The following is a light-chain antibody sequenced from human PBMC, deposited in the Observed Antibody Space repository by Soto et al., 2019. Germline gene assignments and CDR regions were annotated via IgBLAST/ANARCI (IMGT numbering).Light chain of an antibody. V-gene: IGKV1-9*01. CDR3: QQLKSYPLT. Sequence: DMQLTQSPSFLSASVGDRVTITCRASQGIGRSLAWYQQKPGIAPKLLIYAASTLHSGVPSRFSGSGSGTEFPLTISSLQPEDLATYYCQQLKSYPLTFGGGTKVEIK. CDR1: QGIGRS. CDR2: AAS. J-gene: IGKJ4*01.